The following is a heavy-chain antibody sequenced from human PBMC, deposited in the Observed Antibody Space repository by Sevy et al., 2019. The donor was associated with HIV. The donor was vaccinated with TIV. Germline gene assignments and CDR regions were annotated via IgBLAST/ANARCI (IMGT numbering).Heavy chain of an antibody. CDR3: AKDLYPPTTVVTGYFQD. V-gene: IGHV3-9*01. Sequence: GGSLRLSCAASAFSFDDYAKHWVRQAPGKGLEWVSLISWNSGSIGYADSVKGRFTISRDNAKNSLYLQMNGLRAEDTALYYCAKDLYPPTTVVTGYFQDWGQGTLVTVSS. D-gene: IGHD4-17*01. J-gene: IGHJ1*01. CDR1: AFSFDDYA. CDR2: ISWNSGSI.